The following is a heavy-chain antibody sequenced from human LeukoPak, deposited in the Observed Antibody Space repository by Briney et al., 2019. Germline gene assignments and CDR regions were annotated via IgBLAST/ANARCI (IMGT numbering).Heavy chain of an antibody. CDR1: GFTFSSYA. CDR3: AKSSSGSSYNVLDY. D-gene: IGHD3-10*01. J-gene: IGHJ4*02. Sequence: GGSLRLSCAASGFTFSSYAMSWVRQAPGKGLEWVSAFSGCGGSTYYADSVKGRFTISSDDSNNTLYPQMNNLRAEDTAVYYCAKSSSGSSYNVLDYWGQGTLVTVSS. CDR2: FSGCGGST. V-gene: IGHV3-23*01.